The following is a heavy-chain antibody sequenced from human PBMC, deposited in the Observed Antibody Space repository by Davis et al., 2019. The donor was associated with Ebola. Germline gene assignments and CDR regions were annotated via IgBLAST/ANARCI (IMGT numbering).Heavy chain of an antibody. D-gene: IGHD2-2*01. CDR3: ARDGCSSTSCHIQSAFDL. V-gene: IGHV3-7*03. J-gene: IGHJ3*01. CDR1: GFTFSSYY. CDR2: IKRDGSEK. Sequence: GESLKISCAASGFTFSSYYMSWVRQAPGKGLEWVANIKRDGSEKYYVGSVKGRFTVSRDNPKDSLYLQMNSLRADDTAVYYCARDGCSSTSCHIQSAFDLWGQGTMITVSS.